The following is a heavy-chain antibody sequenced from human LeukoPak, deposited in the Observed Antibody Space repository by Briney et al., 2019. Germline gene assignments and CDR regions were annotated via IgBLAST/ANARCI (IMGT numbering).Heavy chain of an antibody. Sequence: KTSETLSLTCTVSGGSISPYYWSWIRQPPGKGLEWIGEINHSGSTNYNPSLKSRVTISVDTSKNQFSLKLSSVTAADTAVYYCAATVEMATINDYWGQGTLVTVSS. CDR3: AATVEMATINDY. J-gene: IGHJ4*02. V-gene: IGHV4-34*01. D-gene: IGHD5-24*01. CDR1: GGSISPYY. CDR2: INHSGST.